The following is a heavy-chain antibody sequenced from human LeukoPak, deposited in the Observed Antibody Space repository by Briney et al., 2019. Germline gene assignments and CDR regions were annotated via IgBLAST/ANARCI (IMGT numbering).Heavy chain of an antibody. CDR1: GYSISSGYY. CDR2: IHHSGST. D-gene: IGHD5-18*01. V-gene: IGHV4-38-2*02. J-gene: IGHJ4*02. CDR3: ASSRGVVGYGYELDY. Sequence: SETLSLTCTVSGYSISSGYYWGWIRQPPGKWLEWIGNIHHSGSTYYNPSLKSRVTISVDTSKNQFSLKLTSVTAADTAVYYCASSRGVVGYGYELDYWGQGTLVTVSS.